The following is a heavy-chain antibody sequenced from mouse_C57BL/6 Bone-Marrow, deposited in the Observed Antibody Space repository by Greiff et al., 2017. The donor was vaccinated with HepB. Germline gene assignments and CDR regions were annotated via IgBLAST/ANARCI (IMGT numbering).Heavy chain of an antibody. CDR3: ARRGVYYYGSRDWYFDV. J-gene: IGHJ1*03. D-gene: IGHD1-1*01. V-gene: IGHV2-9-1*01. Sequence: VKLMESGPGLVAPSQSLSITCTVSGFSLTSYAISWVRQPPGKGLEWLGVIWTGGGTNYNSALKSRLSISKDNSKSQVFLKMNSLQTDDTARYYCARRGVYYYGSRDWYFDVWGTGTTVTVSS. CDR2: IWTGGGT. CDR1: GFSLTSYA.